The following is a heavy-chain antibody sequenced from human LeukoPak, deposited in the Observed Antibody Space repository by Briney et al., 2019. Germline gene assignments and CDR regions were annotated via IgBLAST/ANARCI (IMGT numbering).Heavy chain of an antibody. CDR3: ATLFRYFDYYGMDV. Sequence: SGGSLRLSCAASGFTFSSYSMDWVRQAPGKGLEWVSYISSSSSTIYYADSVKGRFTISRDNAKNSLYLQMNSLRAEDTAVYYCATLFRYFDYYGMDVWGQGTTVTVSS. J-gene: IGHJ6*02. V-gene: IGHV3-48*04. CDR2: ISSSSSTI. D-gene: IGHD3-9*01. CDR1: GFTFSSYS.